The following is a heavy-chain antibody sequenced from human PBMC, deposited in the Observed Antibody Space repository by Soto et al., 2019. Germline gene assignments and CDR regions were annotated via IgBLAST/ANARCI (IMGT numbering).Heavy chain of an antibody. Sequence: ESGPTLVNPTQTLTLTCTFSGFSLSTSGVGVGWIRQPPGKALEWLALVYWNDDKRYSPSLKSRLTITKDTSKNQVVLTMTNMDPVDTATYYCAHSVPSGYYEGYFDYWGQGALVTVSS. V-gene: IGHV2-5*01. CDR2: VYWNDDK. CDR1: GFSLSTSGVG. D-gene: IGHD3-22*01. CDR3: AHSVPSGYYEGYFDY. J-gene: IGHJ4*02.